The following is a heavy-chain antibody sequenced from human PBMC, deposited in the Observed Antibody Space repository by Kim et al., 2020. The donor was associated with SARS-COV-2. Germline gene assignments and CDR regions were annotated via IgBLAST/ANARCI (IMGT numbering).Heavy chain of an antibody. Sequence: GGSLRLSCTASGFTFSSCAMTWVRQAPGKGLEWVSAISGSGGTTYYADSVRGRFTISRDNSKNTLYLQMNSLRAEDTAIYYCAKGTGDFWSGENAFDIWG. CDR3: AKGTGDFWSGENAFDI. CDR1: GFTFSSCA. V-gene: IGHV3-23*01. J-gene: IGHJ3*02. D-gene: IGHD3-3*01. CDR2: ISGSGGTT.